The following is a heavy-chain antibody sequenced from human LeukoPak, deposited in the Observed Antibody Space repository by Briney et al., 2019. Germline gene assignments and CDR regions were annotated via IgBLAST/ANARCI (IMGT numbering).Heavy chain of an antibody. Sequence: ASVTVSCKASGYTFTSYAMHWVRQAPGQRLEWMGWINAGNGNTKYSQKFQGRVTITADESTSTAYMELSSLRSEDTAVYYCARVDSSGYYYRYWGQGTLVTVSS. J-gene: IGHJ4*02. CDR2: INAGNGNT. CDR1: GYTFTSYA. V-gene: IGHV1-3*01. D-gene: IGHD3-22*01. CDR3: ARVDSSGYYYRY.